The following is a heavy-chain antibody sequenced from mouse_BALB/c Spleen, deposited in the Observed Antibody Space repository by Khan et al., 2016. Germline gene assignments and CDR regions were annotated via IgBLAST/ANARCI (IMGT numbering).Heavy chain of an antibody. CDR2: ISYSGST. J-gene: IGHJ4*01. V-gene: IGHV3-8*02. CDR3: ARWDGNYGYYAMDY. CDR1: GDSITSGY. D-gene: IGHD2-1*01. Sequence: EVQLQESGPSLVKPSQTLSLTCSVTGDSITSGYWNWIRKFPGNKLEYMGYISYSGSTYYNPSLKSRISITRATSKTQYYLPLNSVTTEDTATYYCARWDGNYGYYAMDYWGQEASVTVSS.